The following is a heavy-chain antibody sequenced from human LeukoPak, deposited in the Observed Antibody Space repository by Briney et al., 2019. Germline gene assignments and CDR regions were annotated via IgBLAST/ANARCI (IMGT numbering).Heavy chain of an antibody. V-gene: IGHV3-21*01. D-gene: IGHD6-13*01. Sequence: GGSLRLSCAASGSTFSSHSMNWVRQAPGKGLEWVSSISSSNNFIYYADSVKGRFTISRDNAKNSLYLQMNSLRAEDTALYYCARASISPLYSSSSYYFDSWGQGTLVTVSS. CDR3: ARASISPLYSSSSYYFDS. J-gene: IGHJ4*02. CDR1: GSTFSSHS. CDR2: ISSSNNFI.